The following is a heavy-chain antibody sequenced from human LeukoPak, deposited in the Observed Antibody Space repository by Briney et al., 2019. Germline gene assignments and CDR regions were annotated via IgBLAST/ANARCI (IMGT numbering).Heavy chain of an antibody. Sequence: PSETLSLTCTVSGGSISSGTYYWARILQSPGKGLEWIGSIYNSASTYYNPSFKSRVTLSVDTSRNQFSLNVRSVTAADTGMYYCATNKTMMTTAGLFDPWGQGTLVIVSS. CDR3: ATNKTMMTTAGLFDP. CDR2: IYNSAST. D-gene: IGHD4-17*01. J-gene: IGHJ5*02. CDR1: GGSISSGTYY. V-gene: IGHV4-39*01.